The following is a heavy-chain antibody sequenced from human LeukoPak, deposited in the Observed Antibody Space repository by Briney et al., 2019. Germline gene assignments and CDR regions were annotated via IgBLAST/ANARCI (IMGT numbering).Heavy chain of an antibody. V-gene: IGHV4-59*01. CDR1: GGSISSYY. CDR2: IYYSGST. CDR3: ARRGYSGYDYGYYFDY. D-gene: IGHD5-12*01. Sequence: KPSETLSLTCTVSGGSISSYYWSWIRQPPGKGLEWIGYIYYSGSTNYNPSLKSRVTISVDTSKNQFSLKLSSVTAADTAVYYCARRGYSGYDYGYYFDYWGQGTLVTVSS. J-gene: IGHJ4*02.